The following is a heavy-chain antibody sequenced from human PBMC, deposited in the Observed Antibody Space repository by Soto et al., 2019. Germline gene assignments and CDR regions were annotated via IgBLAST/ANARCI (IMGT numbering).Heavy chain of an antibody. CDR1: GGSISSGGYY. J-gene: IGHJ5*02. V-gene: IGHV4-31*03. CDR3: ARFKGSGYYYVAASQVHNWFDP. CDR2: IYYSGST. D-gene: IGHD3-22*01. Sequence: SETLSLTCTVSGGSISSGGYYWSWIRQHPGKGLEWTGYIYYSGSTYYNPSLKSRVTISVDTSKNQFSLKLSSVTAADTAVYYCARFKGSGYYYVAASQVHNWFDPWGQGTLVTVSS.